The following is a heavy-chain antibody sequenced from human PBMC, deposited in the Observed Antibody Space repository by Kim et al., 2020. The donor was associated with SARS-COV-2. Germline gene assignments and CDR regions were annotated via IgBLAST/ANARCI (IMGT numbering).Heavy chain of an antibody. CDR3: ARLWFGDLGWFDP. CDR1: GDSISSNSYY. D-gene: IGHD3-10*01. CDR2: FYYSGNT. V-gene: IGHV4-39*01. J-gene: IGHJ5*02. Sequence: SETLSLTCSVSGDSISSNSYYWGWIRQPPGKGLEWIGSFYYSGNTYYNPSLKSRVTISVDTSENQFSLKLTSVTAADTAVYYCARLWFGDLGWFDPWGQGTLVTVSS.